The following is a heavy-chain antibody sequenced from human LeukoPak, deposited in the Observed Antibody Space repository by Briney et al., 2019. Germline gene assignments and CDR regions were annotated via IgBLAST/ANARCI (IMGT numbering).Heavy chain of an antibody. V-gene: IGHV3-66*02. J-gene: IGHJ4*02. CDR2: IYSGGST. D-gene: IGHD3-10*01. CDR1: GFTVSSNY. CDR3: ATARDKYGSGSYCDY. Sequence: GGSLRLSCAASGFTVSSNYMSWVRQAPGKGLEWVSVIYSGGSTYYADSVKGRFTISRDNSKSTLYLQMNSLRAEDTAVYYCATARDKYGSGSYCDYWGQGTLVTVSS.